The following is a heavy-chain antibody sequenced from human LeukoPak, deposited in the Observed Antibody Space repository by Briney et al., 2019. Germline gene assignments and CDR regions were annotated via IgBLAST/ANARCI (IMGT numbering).Heavy chain of an antibody. V-gene: IGHV4-59*08. CDR1: GVSISSYY. Sequence: SETLSLTCTVSGVSISSYYWSWIRQPTGKGLEWIGSINYRGSTHYNPSLKSRVTISVDTSKNQFSLKLGSVTAADTAVYYCASNSPANDYWGQGTLVTVSS. CDR3: ASNSPANDY. CDR2: INYRGST. J-gene: IGHJ4*02. D-gene: IGHD2/OR15-2a*01.